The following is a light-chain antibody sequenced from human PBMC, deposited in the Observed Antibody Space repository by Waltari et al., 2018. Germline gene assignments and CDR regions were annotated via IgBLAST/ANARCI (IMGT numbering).Light chain of an antibody. CDR2: EVY. CDR3: SSYASTNSHV. Sequence: QSALTQPASVSGSPGQSISISCPGTSTDVGGYNYVSWYQHHPGKAPKLVIFEVYNRPSGVSDRFSGSKSGNTASLTISGLQADDESDYYCSSYASTNSHVFGTGTRVTVL. J-gene: IGLJ1*01. CDR1: STDVGGYNY. V-gene: IGLV2-14*01.